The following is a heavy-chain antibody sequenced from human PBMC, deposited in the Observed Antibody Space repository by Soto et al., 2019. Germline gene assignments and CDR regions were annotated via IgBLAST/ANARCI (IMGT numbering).Heavy chain of an antibody. J-gene: IGHJ4*02. V-gene: IGHV3-15*01. CDR2: IKSKTDGGTT. CDR1: GFTFSNAW. Sequence: PGGSLRLSCAASGFTFSNAWMSWVRQAPGKGLEWVGSIKSKTDGGTTDYAAPVKGRFTIARDDPKNTLYLQMNSLKTEDTAVYYCTTDPRMAAAGIENPPSDYWGQGTLVTVSS. CDR3: TTDPRMAAAGIENPPSDY. D-gene: IGHD6-13*01.